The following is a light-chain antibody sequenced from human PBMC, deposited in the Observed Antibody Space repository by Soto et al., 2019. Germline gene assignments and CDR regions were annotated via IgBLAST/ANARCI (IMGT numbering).Light chain of an antibody. CDR2: EVD. V-gene: IGLV2-23*02. CDR1: SSDIGTFDL. J-gene: IGLJ2*01. CDR3: CSYVPYGHGL. Sequence: QSVLTQPASVSGSPGQSITISCTGTSSDIGTFDLVSWYQQHPGEVPKLLIYEVDKRPSGVSDRFSGSKSGNTASLTVSGLQAEDEDDYYCCSYVPYGHGLFGRGTKLTVL.